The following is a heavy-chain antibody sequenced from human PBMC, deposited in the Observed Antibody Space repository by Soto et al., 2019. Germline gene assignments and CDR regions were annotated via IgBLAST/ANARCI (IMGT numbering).Heavy chain of an antibody. Sequence: PSETLSLTCTVSGGSVSSGTYFWSWIRQSPGKGLEWIAYIYYGGSTNYNPSLKSRVTISVDTSKNQFSLKLSSVTAADTAVYYCARRTSGYSYGENYYGMDVWGKGTTVTVSS. CDR2: IYYGGST. D-gene: IGHD5-18*01. J-gene: IGHJ6*04. CDR3: ARRTSGYSYGENYYGMDV. V-gene: IGHV4-61*01. CDR1: GGSVSSGTYF.